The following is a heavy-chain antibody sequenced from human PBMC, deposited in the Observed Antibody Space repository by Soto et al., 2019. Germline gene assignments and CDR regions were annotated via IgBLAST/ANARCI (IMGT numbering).Heavy chain of an antibody. D-gene: IGHD2-2*03. V-gene: IGHV3-33*01. CDR2: IHQDGSNT. J-gene: IGHJ4*02. CDR1: GFTFSTYG. CDR3: ARWIRSLNYDY. Sequence: QVQLVESGGGVVQPGTSLRLSCAASGFTFSTYGMHWVRQAPGKGLEWVASIHQDGSNTYYADTAKGRFTVSKDNSKNTLVLQMDSLRVGDTAVYFCARWIRSLNYDYWGQGTLLIVSS.